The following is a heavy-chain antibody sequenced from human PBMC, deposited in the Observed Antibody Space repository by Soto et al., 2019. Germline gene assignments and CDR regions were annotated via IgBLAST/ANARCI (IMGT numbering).Heavy chain of an antibody. J-gene: IGHJ6*02. CDR2: ILNDGSNR. Sequence: QVLLVEPGGGVVQPGRSLRLSCAASEFTFSNYGMHWVRQAPGKGLEWVAVILNDGSNRYHADSVKDRFTISRDNSKNTLYLQMNSLIAEDTAVYYCARDDEYSGNGMDVWGQGTTVTVS. D-gene: IGHD3-10*01. V-gene: IGHV3-33*01. CDR3: ARDDEYSGNGMDV. CDR1: EFTFSNYG.